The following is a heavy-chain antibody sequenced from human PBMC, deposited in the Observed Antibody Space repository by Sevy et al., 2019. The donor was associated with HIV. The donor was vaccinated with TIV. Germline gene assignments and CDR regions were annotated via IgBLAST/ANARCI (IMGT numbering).Heavy chain of an antibody. CDR2: IKADGSDK. J-gene: IGHJ4*02. D-gene: IGHD3-16*01. CDR1: GFTFSANW. V-gene: IGHV3-7*01. Sequence: GGSLRLSCAASGFTFSANWMNWVRQAPGKGLEWVANIKADGSDKHYADSVEGRFTISRDNAKNLLLLQMNSLSVEETAVYYCAHETFGRFESWGQRTLVTVSS. CDR3: AHETFGRFES.